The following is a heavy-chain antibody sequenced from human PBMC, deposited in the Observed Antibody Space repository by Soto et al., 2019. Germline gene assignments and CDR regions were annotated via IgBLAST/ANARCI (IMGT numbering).Heavy chain of an antibody. CDR3: VRLDFYGSGSIDT. D-gene: IGHD3-10*01. Sequence: EVQLVESGEGLVQPGGSLRLSCAASGFIFSRYEMAWVRQAPGKGLEWLSYISSSDNTIYYADSLRGRFTISRDNARDSLFLHMNSLRAEDTALYYCVRLDFYGSGSIDTWGQGTLVTVSS. V-gene: IGHV3-48*03. CDR1: GFIFSRYE. CDR2: ISSSDNTI. J-gene: IGHJ5*02.